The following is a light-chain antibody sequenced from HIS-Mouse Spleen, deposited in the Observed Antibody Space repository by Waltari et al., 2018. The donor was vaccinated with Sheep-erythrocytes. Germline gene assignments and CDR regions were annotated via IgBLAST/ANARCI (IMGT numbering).Light chain of an antibody. Sequence: HSALTQPRSVSGSPGQSVTISCPGTSSDVGDYNYVSWYQQPPGKAPKLMIYDVSKRPSGVPDRFSGSKSGNTASLTISGLQAEDEADYYCCSYAGSYTVVFGGGTKLTVL. J-gene: IGLJ2*01. CDR2: DVS. V-gene: IGLV2-11*01. CDR3: CSYAGSYTVV. CDR1: SSDVGDYNY.